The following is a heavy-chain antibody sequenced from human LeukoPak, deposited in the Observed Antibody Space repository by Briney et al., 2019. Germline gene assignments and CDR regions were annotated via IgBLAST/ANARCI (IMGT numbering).Heavy chain of an antibody. Sequence: PSETLSLTCAVYGGSFSGYYWSWIRQPPGKGLEWIGEINHSGSTNYNPSLKRRVTISVDTSKNQFSLKLSSVTAADTAVYYCARDSSTSVEYYFDYWGQGTLVTVSS. D-gene: IGHD2-2*01. J-gene: IGHJ4*02. CDR1: GGSFSGYY. CDR3: ARDSSTSVEYYFDY. CDR2: INHSGST. V-gene: IGHV4-34*01.